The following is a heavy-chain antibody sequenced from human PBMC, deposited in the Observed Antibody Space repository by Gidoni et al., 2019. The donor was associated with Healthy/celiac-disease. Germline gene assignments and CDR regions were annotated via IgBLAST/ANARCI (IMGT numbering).Heavy chain of an antibody. Sequence: QVQLVQSGAEVTKPGASVKVSCKASGYTFTGYYMHWVRQAPGQGLEWRGRINPNSGGTNYAQKLQGRVTMTRDTSISTAYMELSRLRSDGTAVYYCARENVVVVVDWFDPWGQGTLVTVSS. CDR1: GYTFTGYY. V-gene: IGHV1-2*06. CDR2: INPNSGGT. J-gene: IGHJ5*02. CDR3: ARENVVVVVDWFDP. D-gene: IGHD2-15*01.